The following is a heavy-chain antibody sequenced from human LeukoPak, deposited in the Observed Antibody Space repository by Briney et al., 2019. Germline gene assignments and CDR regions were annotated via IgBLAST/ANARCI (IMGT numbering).Heavy chain of an antibody. J-gene: IGHJ5*02. Sequence: GGSLRLSCAASEFTVSDNYMSWVRQAPGKGLEWVSVMYSRGDTYYADSVKGRFTFSRDISKNTLYLQMNGLRTEDTAMYYCARDAPQVPAAGVLASWGQGTLVTVSS. CDR3: ARDAPQVPAAGVLAS. CDR2: MYSRGDT. D-gene: IGHD6-13*01. V-gene: IGHV3-53*01. CDR1: EFTVSDNY.